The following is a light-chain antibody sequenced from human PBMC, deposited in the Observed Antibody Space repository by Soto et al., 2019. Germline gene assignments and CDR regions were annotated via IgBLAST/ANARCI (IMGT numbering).Light chain of an antibody. J-gene: IGKJ2*01. CDR3: QQYSSSPMYT. V-gene: IGKV3-20*01. CDR1: QIVSTTY. CDR2: GSS. Sequence: EIVLTQSPGTLSLSPGERATLSCRASQIVSTTYLAWYQQKPGQAPRLLIYGSSSRAPGIPDRFSGSGSGTDFTLTISRLEPEDFAVYYCQQYSSSPMYTFGQGTKLEIK.